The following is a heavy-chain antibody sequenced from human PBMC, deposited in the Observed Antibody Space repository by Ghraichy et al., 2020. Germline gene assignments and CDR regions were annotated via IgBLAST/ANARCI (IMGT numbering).Heavy chain of an antibody. V-gene: IGHV4-39*01. CDR2: IYYTGST. Sequence: SETLSLTCTVSGGSISSSTYYWGWIRQPPGKGLEWIASIYYTGSTNYNPSLKSRVTISVDTSKNQFSLRLASVTAADTALYYCARQGGYYSDSSGSNRRLFDYWGQGTLVTVSS. J-gene: IGHJ4*02. D-gene: IGHD3-22*01. CDR3: ARQGGYYSDSSGSNRRLFDY. CDR1: GGSISSSTYY.